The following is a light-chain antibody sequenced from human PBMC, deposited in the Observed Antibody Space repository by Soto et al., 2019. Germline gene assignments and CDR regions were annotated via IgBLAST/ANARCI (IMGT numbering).Light chain of an antibody. CDR3: HSYAGSKSYV. CDR1: SSDVGSYTI. V-gene: IGLV2-23*01. J-gene: IGLJ1*01. CDR2: EGS. Sequence: QSGLTLPASMSGFPGQYITSSCTGTSSDVGSYTIVSWYQQHPGKAPKLLIYEGSERPSGVSSRFSASESGNRASLTISGLQAEDEADYYCHSYAGSKSYVFGIGTKVTVL.